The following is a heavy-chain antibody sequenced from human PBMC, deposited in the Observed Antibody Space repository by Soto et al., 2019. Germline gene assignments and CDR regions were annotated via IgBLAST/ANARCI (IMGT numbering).Heavy chain of an antibody. Sequence: QVQLVESGGGVVQPGRSLRLSCAASGFTFSSYGMHWVRQAPGKGLEWVAVIWYDGSNKYYADSVKGRFTISRDNSKNTLYLQMTSLRAEDTAVYYCARDRMYSSGHEACDIWGQGTMVTVSS. D-gene: IGHD6-19*01. CDR1: GFTFSSYG. CDR2: IWYDGSNK. V-gene: IGHV3-33*01. CDR3: ARDRMYSSGHEACDI. J-gene: IGHJ3*02.